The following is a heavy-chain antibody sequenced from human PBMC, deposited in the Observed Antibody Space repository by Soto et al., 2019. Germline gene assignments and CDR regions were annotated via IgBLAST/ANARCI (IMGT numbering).Heavy chain of an antibody. CDR1: GGSISSGDYY. CDR2: IFYSGST. Sequence: PXETLSLTCTVSGGSISSGDYYWTWIRQPPGKGLEWIGYIFYSGSTYYNPSLQSRVTISVDTSKNQFSLKLNSVTAADTAVYYCAREANWNYELGNYFDYWGQGSLVTVSS. D-gene: IGHD1-7*01. V-gene: IGHV4-30-4*01. CDR3: AREANWNYELGNYFDY. J-gene: IGHJ4*02.